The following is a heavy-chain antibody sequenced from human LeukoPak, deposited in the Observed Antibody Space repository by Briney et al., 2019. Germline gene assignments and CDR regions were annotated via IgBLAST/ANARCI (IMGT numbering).Heavy chain of an antibody. CDR1: SGSFSSYQ. CDR3: ARGPPSVVPAASGRDAFDI. V-gene: IGHV4-34*01. D-gene: IGHD2-2*01. CDR2: INDSGST. Sequence: PSETLSLTCAVYSGSFSSYQWTWIRQPPGKGLEWIGEINDSGSTNSNPSLKSRVIISVDTSKNQFSLKLSSVTDADMAVYYCARGPPSVVPAASGRDAFDIWGQGTMVTVSS. J-gene: IGHJ3*02.